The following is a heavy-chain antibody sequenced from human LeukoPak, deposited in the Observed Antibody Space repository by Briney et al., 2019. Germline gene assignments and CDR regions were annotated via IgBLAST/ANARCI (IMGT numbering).Heavy chain of an antibody. J-gene: IGHJ3*02. CDR3: ARIPYSSSLTDAFDI. Sequence: GGSLRPSCAASGFSFRSYSMNWVRQAPGKGLEWVSFISSSSTYIYYADSMKGRFTISRDNAKNSLFLQMNSLRGEDTAVYYCARIPYSSSLTDAFDIWGQGTMVTVYS. V-gene: IGHV3-21*01. CDR1: GFSFRSYS. CDR2: ISSSSTYI. D-gene: IGHD6-6*01.